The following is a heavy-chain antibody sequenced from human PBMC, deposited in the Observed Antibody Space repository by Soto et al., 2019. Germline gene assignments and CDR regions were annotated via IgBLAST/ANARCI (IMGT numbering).Heavy chain of an antibody. Sequence: ASVKVSCKVSGYTLTELSMHWVRQAPGKGLEWMGGFDPEDGETIYAQKFQGRVTMTEDTSTDTAYMELSSLRSEDTAVYYCANSRIVGAHFDYWGQGTLVTVSS. V-gene: IGHV1-24*01. CDR1: GYTLTELS. J-gene: IGHJ4*02. D-gene: IGHD1-26*01. CDR3: ANSRIVGAHFDY. CDR2: FDPEDGET.